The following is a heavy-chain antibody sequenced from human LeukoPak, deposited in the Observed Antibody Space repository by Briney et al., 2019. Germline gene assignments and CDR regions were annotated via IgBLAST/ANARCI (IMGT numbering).Heavy chain of an antibody. V-gene: IGHV1-2*02. CDR3: ARNAYGSGRHVDY. CDR1: GYTFTGYY. J-gene: IGHJ4*02. CDR2: INPNSGGT. D-gene: IGHD3-10*01. Sequence: ASVKVSCTASGYTFTGYYMHWVRQAPGQGLEWMGWINPNSGGTNYAQKFQGRVTMTRDTSISTDYMELSRLRSDDTAVYYCARNAYGSGRHVDYWGQGTLVTVSS.